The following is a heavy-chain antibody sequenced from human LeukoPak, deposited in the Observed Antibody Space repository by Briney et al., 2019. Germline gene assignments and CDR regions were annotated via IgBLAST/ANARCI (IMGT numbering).Heavy chain of an antibody. Sequence: GGSLRLSCAASGFTFSSYGMHWVRQAPGKGLEWVAVISYDGSNKYYADFVKGRFTISRDNSKNTLYLQMNSLRAEDTAVYYCAKEGTTRTPWGQGTTVTVSS. D-gene: IGHD1-14*01. J-gene: IGHJ6*02. CDR2: ISYDGSNK. V-gene: IGHV3-30*18. CDR3: AKEGTTRTP. CDR1: GFTFSSYG.